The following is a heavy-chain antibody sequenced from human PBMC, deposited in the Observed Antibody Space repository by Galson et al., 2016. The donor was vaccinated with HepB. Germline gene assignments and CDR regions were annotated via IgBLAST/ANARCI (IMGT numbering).Heavy chain of an antibody. V-gene: IGHV2-5*02. J-gene: IGHJ4*02. D-gene: IGHD3-22*01. CDR1: GFSLSFNEVG. CDR2: MYWDDDQ. Sequence: PALVKPTQTLTLTCTFSGFSLSFNEVGVGWIRQPPGKALEWLALMYWDDDQRYRPSLQSRLTITKDTSKNQVVLTMTHMDPVATAANFCVHLYCDRSGYWGPPEYFDYWGQGTLGTV. CDR3: VHLYCDRSGYWGPPEYFDY.